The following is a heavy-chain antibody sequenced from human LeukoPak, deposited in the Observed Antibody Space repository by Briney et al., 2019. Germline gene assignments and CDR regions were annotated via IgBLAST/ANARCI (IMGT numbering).Heavy chain of an antibody. V-gene: IGHV3-15*01. CDR1: GFTFSSYW. CDR3: TTESWDASSGNFDY. CDR2: IKSKTDGGTT. J-gene: IGHJ4*02. D-gene: IGHD3-22*01. Sequence: GGSLRLSCAASGFTFSSYWMHWVRQAPGKGLEWVGRIKSKTDGGTTDYAAPVKGRFTISRDDSKNTLYLQMNSLKTEDTAVYYCTTESWDASSGNFDYWGQGTLVTVSS.